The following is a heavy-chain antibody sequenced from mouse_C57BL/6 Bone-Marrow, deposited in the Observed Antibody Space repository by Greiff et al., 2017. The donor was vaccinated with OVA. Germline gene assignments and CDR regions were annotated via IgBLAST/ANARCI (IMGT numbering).Heavy chain of an antibody. V-gene: IGHV1-22*01. Sequence: EVQLQESGPELVKPGASVKMSCKASGYTFTDYNMHWVKQSHGKSLEWIGYINPNNGGTSYNQKFKGKATLTVNKSSSTAYMELRSLTSEDSAVYYCARGGYYGSRDFDVWGTGTTVTVSS. D-gene: IGHD1-1*01. CDR3: ARGGYYGSRDFDV. CDR1: GYTFTDYN. CDR2: INPNNGGT. J-gene: IGHJ1*03.